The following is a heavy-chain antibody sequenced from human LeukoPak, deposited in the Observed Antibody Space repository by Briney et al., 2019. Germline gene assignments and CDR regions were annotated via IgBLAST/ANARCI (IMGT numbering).Heavy chain of an antibody. D-gene: IGHD3-10*01. V-gene: IGHV4-34*01. Sequence: SETLSLTCAVYGGSFSGYYWSWIRQPPGKGLEWIGEINHSGSTNYNPSLKSRVTISVDMSKNQFSLKLSSVTAADTAVYYCARGRLLWFGELSHYGYWGQGTLVTVSS. CDR2: INHSGST. CDR1: GGSFSGYY. J-gene: IGHJ4*02. CDR3: ARGRLLWFGELSHYGY.